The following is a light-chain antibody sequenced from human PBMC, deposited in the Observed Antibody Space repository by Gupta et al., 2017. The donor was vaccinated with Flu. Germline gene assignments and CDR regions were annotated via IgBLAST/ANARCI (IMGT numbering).Light chain of an antibody. CDR2: KAS. Sequence: DIQMTHSPSTPSASVGDRVTITCRASQSISSWLAWYQQKPGKAPKLLIYKASSLESGVPSRFSGSGSGTEFTLTISSLQPDDFATYYCQQYNSYSLTFGQGTKVEIK. J-gene: IGKJ1*01. V-gene: IGKV1-5*03. CDR3: QQYNSYSLT. CDR1: QSISSW.